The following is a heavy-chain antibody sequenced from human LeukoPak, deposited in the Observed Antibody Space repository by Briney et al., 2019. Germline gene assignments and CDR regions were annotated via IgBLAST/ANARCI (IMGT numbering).Heavy chain of an antibody. CDR1: GYTFTSYD. CDR3: ARELSSSWPAAQH. J-gene: IGHJ1*01. V-gene: IGHV1-8*01. CDR2: MNPNSGNT. Sequence: ASVKVSCKASGYTFTSYDINWVRQATGQGLEWMGWMNPNSGNTGYAQKFQGRVTMTRNTSISTAYMELSSLRSEDTAVYYCARELSSSWPAAQHWGQGTLVTVSS. D-gene: IGHD6-13*01.